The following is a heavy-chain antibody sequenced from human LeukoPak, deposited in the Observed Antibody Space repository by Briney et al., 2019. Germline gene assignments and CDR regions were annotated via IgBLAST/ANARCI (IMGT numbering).Heavy chain of an antibody. CDR2: INHSGST. Sequence: SETLSLTCTVYGGSFSGYYWSWIRQPPGKGLEWIGEINHSGSTNYNPSLKSRVTISVDTSKNQFPLKLSSVTAADPAVYYCARRITMVRGPNLVRWFDPWGKGTLVTVSS. J-gene: IGHJ5*02. D-gene: IGHD3-10*01. CDR3: ARRITMVRGPNLVRWFDP. V-gene: IGHV4-34*01. CDR1: GGSFSGYY.